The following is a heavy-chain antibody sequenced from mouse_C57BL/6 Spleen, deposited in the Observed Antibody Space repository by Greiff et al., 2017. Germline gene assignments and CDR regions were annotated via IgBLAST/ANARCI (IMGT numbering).Heavy chain of an antibody. D-gene: IGHD2-4*01. V-gene: IGHV1-15*01. CDR3: TRRRYDYDDAMDY. Sequence: VQLQQSGAELVRPGASVRLSCKASGYTFTDYEMHWVKQTPVHGLEWIGAIDPETGGTAYNQKFKGKAILTADKSSSTADMELRSLTSEDSAVYYRTRRRYDYDDAMDYWGQGTSGTVSS. CDR2: IDPETGGT. J-gene: IGHJ4*01. CDR1: GYTFTDYE.